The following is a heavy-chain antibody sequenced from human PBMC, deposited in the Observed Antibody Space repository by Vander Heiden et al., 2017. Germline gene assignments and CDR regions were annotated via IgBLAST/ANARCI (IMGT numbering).Heavy chain of an antibody. J-gene: IGHJ4*02. Sequence: EVQLLESGGDLVQPGGSLRLSCAASGFTFNNYNMNWVRQAPGKGLEWVSSISGSGVNTYYADSVKGRVTISRDNSKNTLDLQMSSLIGEDTAVYYCARSPSRAVASSFDHWGQGTLVTVSS. CDR3: ARSPSRAVASSFDH. D-gene: IGHD6-19*01. CDR2: ISGSGVNT. V-gene: IGHV3-23*01. CDR1: GFTFNNYN.